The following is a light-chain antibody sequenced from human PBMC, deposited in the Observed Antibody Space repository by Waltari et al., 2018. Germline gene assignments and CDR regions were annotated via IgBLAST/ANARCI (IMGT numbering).Light chain of an antibody. CDR2: QTS. J-gene: IGKJ2*03. V-gene: IGKV1-5*03. CDR3: QHYSSYSS. Sequence: DIQMPQSPSPLSASVGDRVNITCRARQRISIWLAWYQQKLGRAPKLLIYQTSILESGVPSRFSGSASGTEFTLTISSLQPDDFATYYCQHYSSYSSFGQGTKLEI. CDR1: QRISIW.